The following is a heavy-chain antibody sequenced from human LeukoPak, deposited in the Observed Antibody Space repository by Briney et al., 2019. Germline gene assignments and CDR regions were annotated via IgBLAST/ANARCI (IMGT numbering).Heavy chain of an antibody. J-gene: IGHJ4*02. Sequence: NPSETLSLTCAVYGGSFSGYYWSWIRQPPGKGLEWIGEINHSGSTNYNPSLKSRVTISVDTSKNQFSLKLSSVTAADTAVYYCARRIVVVGADHWGQGTLVTVSS. D-gene: IGHD2-15*01. V-gene: IGHV4-34*01. CDR2: INHSGST. CDR1: GGSFSGYY. CDR3: ARRIVVVGADH.